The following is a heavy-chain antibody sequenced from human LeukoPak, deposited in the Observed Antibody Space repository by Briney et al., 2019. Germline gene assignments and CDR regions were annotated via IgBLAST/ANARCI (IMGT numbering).Heavy chain of an antibody. CDR1: GGSISSYY. D-gene: IGHD6-6*01. J-gene: IGHJ4*02. CDR3: ARDSGFGQLDLAY. V-gene: IGHV4-59*01. Sequence: PSETLSLTCTVSGGSISSYYWIWIRQPPGKGLEWIGYIYHSGSTNYNPSLKSRVTISVDTSKNQFSLKLSSVTAADTAVYYCARDSGFGQLDLAYWGQGTLVTGSS. CDR2: IYHSGST.